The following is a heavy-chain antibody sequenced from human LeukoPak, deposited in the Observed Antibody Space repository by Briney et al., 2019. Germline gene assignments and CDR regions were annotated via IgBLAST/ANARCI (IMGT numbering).Heavy chain of an antibody. D-gene: IGHD4-11*01. CDR1: GFTFSSYS. Sequence: GGSLRLSRAASGFTFSSYSMNWVRQAPGKGLEWVSSISSSSSYIYYADSVKGRFTISRDNAKNSLYLQMNSLRAEDTAVYYCARDRSDYTPPFDYWGQGTLVTVSS. V-gene: IGHV3-21*01. CDR3: ARDRSDYTPPFDY. J-gene: IGHJ4*02. CDR2: ISSSSSYI.